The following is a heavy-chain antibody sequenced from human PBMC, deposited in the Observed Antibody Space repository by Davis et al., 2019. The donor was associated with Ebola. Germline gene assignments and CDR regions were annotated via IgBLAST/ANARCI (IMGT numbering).Heavy chain of an antibody. D-gene: IGHD3-10*01. J-gene: IGHJ4*02. CDR3: ATGAYYGSGYYFDY. CDR2: ISYSGNT. V-gene: IGHV4-30-4*01. Sequence: SETLSLSCTASGGSISSDDYYWNWIRQPPGKGLEWIGDISYSGNTYYNPSLKSRVTISVDTSENHFSLKLSSVTAADTAVYYCATGAYYGSGYYFDYWGQGTLVTVSS. CDR1: GGSISSDDYY.